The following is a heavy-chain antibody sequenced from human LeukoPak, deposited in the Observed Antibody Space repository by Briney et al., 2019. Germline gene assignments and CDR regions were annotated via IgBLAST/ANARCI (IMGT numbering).Heavy chain of an antibody. Sequence: GGSLRVSCAASGFTFSSFGMHWVRQAPGKGLEWVTFISYDGSNEYYADSVKGRFTISRDNSKNTLYLQMNSLRAEDTAVYYCAKARGRGTMIRGVIPSLFDYWGQGTLDAVSS. CDR2: ISYDGSNE. V-gene: IGHV3-30*18. CDR1: GFTFSSFG. J-gene: IGHJ4*02. CDR3: AKARGRGTMIRGVIPSLFDY. D-gene: IGHD3-10*01.